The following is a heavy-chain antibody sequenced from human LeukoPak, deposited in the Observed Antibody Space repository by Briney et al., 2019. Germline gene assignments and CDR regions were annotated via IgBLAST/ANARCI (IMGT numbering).Heavy chain of an antibody. CDR2: VSGDGRST. D-gene: IGHD6-13*01. J-gene: IGHJ6*02. CDR3: ANLLSSSLGVYYGMDV. Sequence: GGSLRLSCAASGFTFSNYIMSWVRLAPGEGLEWVSSVSGDGRSTYYTQSVEGRFTVSRDNSKNTLYLQLNSLRAEDTAVYYCANLLSSSLGVYYGMDVWGQGTTVTVSS. CDR1: GFTFSNYI. V-gene: IGHV3-23*01.